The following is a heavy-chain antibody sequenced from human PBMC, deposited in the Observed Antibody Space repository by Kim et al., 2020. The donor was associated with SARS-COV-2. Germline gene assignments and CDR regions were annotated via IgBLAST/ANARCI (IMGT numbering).Heavy chain of an antibody. CDR3: ASRYMVRGLIHDY. J-gene: IGHJ4*02. D-gene: IGHD3-10*01. CDR2: IDPSDSYT. V-gene: IGHV5-10-1*01. Sequence: GESLKISCKGSGYSFTSYWISWVRQMPGKGLEWMGRIDPSDSYTNYSPSFQGHVTISADKSISTAYLQWSSLKASDTAMYYCASRYMVRGLIHDYWGQGTLVTVSS. CDR1: GYSFTSYW.